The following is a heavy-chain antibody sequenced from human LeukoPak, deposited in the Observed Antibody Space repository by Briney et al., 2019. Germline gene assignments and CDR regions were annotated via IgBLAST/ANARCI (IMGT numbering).Heavy chain of an antibody. CDR2: IVVGSGNT. CDR1: GFTFTSSA. D-gene: IGHD3-9*01. Sequence: SVKVSCKASGFTFTSSAMQWVRQARGQRLEWIGWIVVGSGNTNYAQKFQERVTITRDMSTSTAYMELSSLRSEDTAVYYCAAARNPSYYDILTGYYDHDAFDIWGQGTMVTVSS. CDR3: AAARNPSYYDILTGYYDHDAFDI. J-gene: IGHJ3*02. V-gene: IGHV1-58*02.